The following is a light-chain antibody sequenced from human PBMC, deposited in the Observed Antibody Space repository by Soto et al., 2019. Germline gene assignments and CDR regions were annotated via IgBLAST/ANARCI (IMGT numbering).Light chain of an antibody. Sequence: DIQLTQSPSFLSASVGDRVTITCRASQGISSYLAWYQQKPGKAPNLLIYVASSLQSGGPSRFSGSGSGTEFTLTISSLQPEDLATYYCQQLISFPPTFGQGTRLEIK. V-gene: IGKV1-9*01. CDR2: VAS. J-gene: IGKJ5*01. CDR1: QGISSY. CDR3: QQLISFPPT.